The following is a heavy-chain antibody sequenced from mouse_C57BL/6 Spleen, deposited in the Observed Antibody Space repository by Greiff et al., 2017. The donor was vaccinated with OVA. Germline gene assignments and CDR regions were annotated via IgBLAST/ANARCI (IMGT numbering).Heavy chain of an antibody. CDR2: INPNNGGT. CDR1: GYTFTDYY. V-gene: IGHV1-26*01. Sequence: EVQLQQSGPELVKPGASVKISCKASGYTFTDYYMNWVKQSHGKSLEWIGDINPNNGGTSYNQKFKGKATLTVDKSSSTAYMELRSLTSEDSAVYYCARETRLLAYWGQGTLVTVSA. J-gene: IGHJ3*01. D-gene: IGHD2-4*01. CDR3: ARETRLLAY.